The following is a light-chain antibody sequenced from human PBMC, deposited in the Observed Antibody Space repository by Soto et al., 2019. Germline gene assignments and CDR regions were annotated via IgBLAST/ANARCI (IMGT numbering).Light chain of an antibody. CDR1: QSISSW. V-gene: IGKV1-5*03. CDR2: KAS. CDR3: QQYNSYPWT. J-gene: IGKJ1*01. Sequence: DIQMTQSPSTLSASVGDRVTITCRASQSISSWLAWYQQKPGQAPNRLIYKASSLETGVPSRFSGSGSGTDFTLTISSLQPDDFATYYCQQYNSYPWTFGQGTKVEIK.